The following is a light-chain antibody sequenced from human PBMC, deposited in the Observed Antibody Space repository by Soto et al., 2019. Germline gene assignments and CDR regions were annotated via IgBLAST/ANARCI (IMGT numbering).Light chain of an antibody. V-gene: IGKV1-5*03. CDR3: HEYNTNSRT. J-gene: IGKJ1*01. CDR1: ESIYSW. Sequence: IQMTQSPSTLSASVGDTVTITCRASESIYSWLAWYKQIPGKAPQLLIYKTSTLQGGVPSRFSGSGSGAEYTLPISSLQPDEFATYFCHEYNTNSRTFGQGTRV. CDR2: KTS.